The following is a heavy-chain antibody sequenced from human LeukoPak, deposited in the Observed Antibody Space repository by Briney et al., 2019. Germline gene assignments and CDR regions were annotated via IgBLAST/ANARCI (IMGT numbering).Heavy chain of an antibody. D-gene: IGHD6-13*01. V-gene: IGHV4-34*01. Sequence: SETLPLTCAVYGGSFSGYYWSWIRQPPGKGLEGIGEINHSGSTNYNPSIKSRGTISVDTSKNQFSLNLTSVTAADTAVYYCARLYIGGYSRSTNYNWFDPWGQGTLVTVSS. J-gene: IGHJ5*02. CDR1: GGSFSGYY. CDR2: INHSGST. CDR3: ARLYIGGYSRSTNYNWFDP.